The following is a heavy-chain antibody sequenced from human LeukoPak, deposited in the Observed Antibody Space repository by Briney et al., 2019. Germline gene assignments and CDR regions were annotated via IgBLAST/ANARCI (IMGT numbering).Heavy chain of an antibody. V-gene: IGHV3-30*02. CDR1: GFTFSSYG. CDR3: AKDGSTGLYSSSWYTSYYFDY. Sequence: PGGSLRLSCAASGFTFSSYGMHWVRQAPGKGLEWVAFIRYDGSNKYYADSVKGRFTISRDNSKNTLYLQMNSLRAEDTAVYYCAKDGSTGLYSSSWYTSYYFDYWGQGTLVTVSS. J-gene: IGHJ4*02. CDR2: IRYDGSNK. D-gene: IGHD6-13*01.